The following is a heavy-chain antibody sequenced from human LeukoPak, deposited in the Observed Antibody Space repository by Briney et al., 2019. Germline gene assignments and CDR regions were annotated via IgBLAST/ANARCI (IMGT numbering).Heavy chain of an antibody. D-gene: IGHD5-18*01. V-gene: IGHV1-3*03. CDR1: GYTFTRYA. CDR3: ARESQGYSYGFDY. CDR2: INAVNGNT. J-gene: IGHJ4*02. Sequence: ASVKVSCKASGYTFTRYAMHWVRQAPGQRLEWMAWINAVNGNTKYSQEFQGRVTITRDTSASTAYMELSSLRSEDMAVYYCARESQGYSYGFDYWGQGTLVTVSS.